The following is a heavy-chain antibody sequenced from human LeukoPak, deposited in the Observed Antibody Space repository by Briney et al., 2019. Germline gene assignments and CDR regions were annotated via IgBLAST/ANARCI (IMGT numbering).Heavy chain of an antibody. Sequence: GASVKVSCKASGYTFTSYYMHWVRQAPGQGLEWMGIINPSGGSTSYAQKFQGRVTMTRDMSTSTVYMELSSLRSEDTAVYYCARRFRALSGGGDHDAFDIWGQGTMVTVSS. V-gene: IGHV1-46*01. CDR3: ARRFRALSGGGDHDAFDI. CDR2: INPSGGST. J-gene: IGHJ3*02. CDR1: GYTFTSYY. D-gene: IGHD5-12*01.